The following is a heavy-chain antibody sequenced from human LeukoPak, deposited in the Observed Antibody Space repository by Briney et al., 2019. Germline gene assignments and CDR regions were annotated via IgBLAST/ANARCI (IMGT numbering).Heavy chain of an antibody. J-gene: IGHJ3*02. Sequence: ASVKVSCKVSGYTLTELSMHWVRRAPGKGLEWMGGFDPEDGETIYAQKFQGRVTMTEDTSTDTAYMELSSLRSEDTAVYYCATERYCGGDCDAFDIWGQGTMVTVSS. D-gene: IGHD2-21*02. CDR3: ATERYCGGDCDAFDI. CDR1: GYTLTELS. V-gene: IGHV1-24*01. CDR2: FDPEDGET.